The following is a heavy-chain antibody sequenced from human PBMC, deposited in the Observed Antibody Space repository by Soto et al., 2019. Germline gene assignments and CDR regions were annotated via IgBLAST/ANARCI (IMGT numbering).Heavy chain of an antibody. CDR1: GFTFSSYA. J-gene: IGHJ1*01. Sequence: GGSLRLSCAASGFTFSSYAMNWVRQAPGKGLEWVSAISGDVNSTYYADSVKGRFTISRDNSKNTLYLQMNSLRDEDTAMYYCAKDLSNDYIWGNYRYSYFPHWGQGTLVTVSS. CDR3: AKDLSNDYIWGNYRYSYFPH. CDR2: ISGDVNST. V-gene: IGHV3-23*01. D-gene: IGHD3-16*02.